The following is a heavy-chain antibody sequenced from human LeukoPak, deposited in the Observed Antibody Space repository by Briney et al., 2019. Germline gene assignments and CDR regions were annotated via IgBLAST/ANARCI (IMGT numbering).Heavy chain of an antibody. J-gene: IGHJ6*02. V-gene: IGHV4-38-2*02. CDR3: ARDRGDIVVVVAAPYYYYGMDV. Sequence: SETLSLTCTVSGYSISSGYYWGWIRQPPGKGLEWIGRIYHSGSTYYNPSLKSRVTISVDTSKNQFSLKLSSVTAADTAVYYCARDRGDIVVVVAAPYYYYGMDVWGQGTTVTVSS. D-gene: IGHD2-15*01. CDR2: IYHSGST. CDR1: GYSISSGYY.